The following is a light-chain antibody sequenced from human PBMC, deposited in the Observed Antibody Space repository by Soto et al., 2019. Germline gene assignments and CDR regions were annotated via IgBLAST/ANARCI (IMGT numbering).Light chain of an antibody. CDR2: EAS. J-gene: IGKJ5*01. CDR1: QAINRW. Sequence: DIQMTQSPSTLSASLGDRVAITCGAGQAINRWLAWHQQKPVKAPKLLIYEASSLESGVPSRFSGSGSGTDFTLTISGLQSEDFATYYCQQSFSTPTFGQGTRLEIK. V-gene: IGKV1-5*03. CDR3: QQSFSTPT.